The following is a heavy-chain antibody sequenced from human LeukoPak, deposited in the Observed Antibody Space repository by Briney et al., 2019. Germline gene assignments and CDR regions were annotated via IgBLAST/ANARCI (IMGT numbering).Heavy chain of an antibody. CDR3: ARLLNYHDLDY. Sequence: GESLKIYFKSSGYSFTNYWIGWVLQMPGKGLEWMGIIYPGDSDTRYSPSFQGQVTISADKSITTAYLQWSSLKASDTAMYYCARLLNYHDLDYWGRGALVTVSS. CDR1: GYSFTNYW. V-gene: IGHV5-51*01. CDR2: IYPGDSDT. D-gene: IGHD2-21*01. J-gene: IGHJ4*01.